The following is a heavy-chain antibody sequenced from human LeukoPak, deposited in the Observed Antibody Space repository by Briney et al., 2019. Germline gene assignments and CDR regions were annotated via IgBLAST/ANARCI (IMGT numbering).Heavy chain of an antibody. J-gene: IGHJ6*03. CDR1: DDSISSGGYS. CDR2: IYDSGNT. CDR3: ARDSHYTTSSNYYYYYTNV. V-gene: IGHV4-30-4*07. D-gene: IGHD6-6*01. Sequence: PSETLSLTCTVSDDSISSGGYSWSWIRQPPGKGLEWIGYIYDSGNTYYNPSLKSRVTISGDTSKNQFSLKLTSVSAADTAVYFCARDSHYTTSSNYYYYYTNVWGKGTTVTVSS.